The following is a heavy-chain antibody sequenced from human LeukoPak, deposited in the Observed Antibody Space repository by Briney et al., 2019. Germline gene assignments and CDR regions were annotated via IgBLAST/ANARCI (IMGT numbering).Heavy chain of an antibody. D-gene: IGHD3-22*01. J-gene: IGHJ4*02. CDR3: ARGSSYYYYDSSGYYPIGF. V-gene: IGHV3-30*04. CDR2: ISYDGSNK. CDR1: GFTFSSYA. Sequence: GRSLRLSCAASGFTFSSYAMHWVRQAPGKGLEWVAVISYDGSNKYYADSVKGRFTISRDNSKNTLYLQMNSLRAEDTAVYYCARGSSYYYYDSSGYYPIGFWGQGTLVTVSS.